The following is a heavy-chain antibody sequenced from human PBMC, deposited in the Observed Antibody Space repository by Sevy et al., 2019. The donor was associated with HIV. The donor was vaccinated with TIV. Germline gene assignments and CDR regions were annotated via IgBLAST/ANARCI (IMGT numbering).Heavy chain of an antibody. D-gene: IGHD1-26*01. CDR2: IKPDGSDK. Sequence: GGSLRLSCAASGFSFSAYWMNWVRQAPGKGLEGVANIKPDGSDKHYVDSAEGRFTISGDNAKNTLYLQMNSLRFEETAMYFCAQETFGRLDSWGQGTLVTVSS. V-gene: IGHV3-7*01. CDR3: AQETFGRLDS. CDR1: GFSFSAYW. J-gene: IGHJ5*01.